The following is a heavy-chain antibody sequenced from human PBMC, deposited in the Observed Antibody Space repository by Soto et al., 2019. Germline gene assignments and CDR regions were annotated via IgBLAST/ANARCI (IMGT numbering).Heavy chain of an antibody. CDR2: IYYSGSI. CDR3: ARPPGGNGYYLYFDS. V-gene: IGHV4-31*11. D-gene: IGHD3-3*01. Sequence: TLCLTCAVSGGSISSGGYYCSWIRQHPGKGLEWIGYIYYSGSIQHNPSLKSRAIISVDTSKNQFSLKLSSVTAADTAVYYCARPPGGNGYYLYFDSWGQGTLVTVSS. J-gene: IGHJ4*02. CDR1: GGSISSGGYY.